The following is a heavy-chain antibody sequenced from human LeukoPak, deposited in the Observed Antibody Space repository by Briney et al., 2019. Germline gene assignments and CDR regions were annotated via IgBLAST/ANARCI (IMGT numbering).Heavy chain of an antibody. CDR2: ISGSGRGGST. D-gene: IGHD3-10*01. CDR1: GFTFSSYA. Sequence: PGGSLRLSCAASGFTFSSYAMNWVRQAPGKGLEWVSGISGSGRGGSTYFADSVKGRFTISRDNAKNTLYLQMNSLRAEDTAVYYCARDRAPNPGFGRLYPNYFDYWGQGTLVTVSS. V-gene: IGHV3-23*01. CDR3: ARDRAPNPGFGRLYPNYFDY. J-gene: IGHJ4*02.